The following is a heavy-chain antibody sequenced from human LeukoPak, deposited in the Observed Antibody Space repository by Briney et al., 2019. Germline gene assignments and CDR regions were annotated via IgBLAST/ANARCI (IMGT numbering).Heavy chain of an antibody. Sequence: GASVKVSCKASGYTFTSYDINWVRQATGQGLEWMGWMNPNSGNTGYAQKFQGRVTMTRNTSISTAYMELSSLRSEDTAVYYCARFSRDPIAAAGRSGVRPPPYYYYGMDVWGQGTTVTVSS. CDR1: GYTFTSYD. D-gene: IGHD6-13*01. J-gene: IGHJ6*02. CDR3: ARFSRDPIAAAGRSGVRPPPYYYYGMDV. V-gene: IGHV1-8*01. CDR2: MNPNSGNT.